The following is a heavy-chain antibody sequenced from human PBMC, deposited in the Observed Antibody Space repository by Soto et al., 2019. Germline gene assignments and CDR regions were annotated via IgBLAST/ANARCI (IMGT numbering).Heavy chain of an antibody. CDR3: ARHNGGSGWFSDY. V-gene: IGHV5-51*01. CDR1: GYSFTTYW. Sequence: VESLKLSCKGSGYSFTTYWIGWVLHMPGKGLEWMGIIYPGDSNTRYSPSFQGQVTISADKSISTAYLQWSSLKASDTAMYYCARHNGGSGWFSDYWGQGDLVTVSS. D-gene: IGHD6-19*01. CDR2: IYPGDSNT. J-gene: IGHJ4*02.